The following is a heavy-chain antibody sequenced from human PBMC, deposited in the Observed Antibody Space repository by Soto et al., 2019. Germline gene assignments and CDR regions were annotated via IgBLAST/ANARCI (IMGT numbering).Heavy chain of an antibody. CDR2: INAGNGNT. J-gene: IGHJ4*02. CDR1: GYTFTSYA. Sequence: GASVKVSCKASGYTFTSYAMHWVRQAPGQRLEWMGWINAGNGNTKYSQKFQGRVTITRDTSASTAYMALSSLRSEDTAVYYCARGQQLARECDYWGQGTLVTVSS. CDR3: ARGQQLARECDY. V-gene: IGHV1-3*01. D-gene: IGHD6-13*01.